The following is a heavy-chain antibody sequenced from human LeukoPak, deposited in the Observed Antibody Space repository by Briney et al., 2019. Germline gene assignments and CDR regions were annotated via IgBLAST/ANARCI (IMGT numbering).Heavy chain of an antibody. CDR2: IIPIFGTA. V-gene: IGHV1-69*05. J-gene: IGHJ4*02. Sequence: SVKVSCKASGGTFSSYAISWVRQAPGQGLEWMGRIIPIFGTANYAQKFQGRVTVTTDESTSTAYMELSGLRSEDTAVYYCARNSGWYDFTVDYWGQGTLVTVSS. CDR1: GGTFSSYA. CDR3: ARNSGWYDFTVDY. D-gene: IGHD6-19*01.